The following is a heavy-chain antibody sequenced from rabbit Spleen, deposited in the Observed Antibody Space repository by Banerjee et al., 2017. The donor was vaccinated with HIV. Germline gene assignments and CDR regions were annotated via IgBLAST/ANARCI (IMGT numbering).Heavy chain of an antibody. V-gene: IGHV1S40*01. Sequence: EESGGGLVKPGGTLTLTCTASGVSFSSSSYMCWVRQAPGKGLEWIACIDTGSSGFTYFATWAKGRFTCSKTSSTTVTLQMTRLTAADTATYFCARDTSSSFSSYGMDLWGPGTLLTVS. CDR2: IDTGSSGFT. CDR3: ARDTSSSFSSYGMDL. D-gene: IGHD1-1*01. CDR1: GVSFSSSSY. J-gene: IGHJ6*01.